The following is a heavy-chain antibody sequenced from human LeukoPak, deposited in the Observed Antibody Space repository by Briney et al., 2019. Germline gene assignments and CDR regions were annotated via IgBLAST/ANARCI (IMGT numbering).Heavy chain of an antibody. V-gene: IGHV1-8*01. J-gene: IGHJ5*02. CDR3: ARRGAAGLWGDWFDP. D-gene: IGHD6-13*01. CDR1: GYTFTSYD. Sequence: ASVKVSCKASGYTFTSYDINWVRRATGQGLEWMGRMNPNSGNTGYAQKFQGRVTMTRNTSISTAYMELSSLRSEDTAVYYWARRGAAGLWGDWFDPWGQGTLVTVSS. CDR2: MNPNSGNT.